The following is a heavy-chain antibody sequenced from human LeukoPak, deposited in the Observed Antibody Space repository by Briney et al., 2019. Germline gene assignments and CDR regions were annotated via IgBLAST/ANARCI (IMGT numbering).Heavy chain of an antibody. CDR1: AGSISTYY. J-gene: IGHJ4*02. CDR3: ARVAGYSYGPRTFDY. V-gene: IGHV4-59*12. D-gene: IGHD5-18*01. CDR2: IYYTGST. Sequence: SETLSLTCSVSAGSISTYYWTWVRQPPGKGLEWIRYIYYTGSTNYNPSLKSRVTISVDTSKNQFSLKLSSVTAADTAVYYCARVAGYSYGPRTFDYWGQGTLVTVSS.